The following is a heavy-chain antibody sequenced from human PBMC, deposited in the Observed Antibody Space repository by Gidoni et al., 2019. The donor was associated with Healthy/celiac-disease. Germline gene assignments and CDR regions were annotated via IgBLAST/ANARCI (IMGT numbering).Heavy chain of an antibody. CDR3: TREDYGGNSWYYGMDV. CDR2: MRSKANSYAT. Sequence: EVQLVESGGGLVQPGGSLKLSCAASGFTFSGPAMPWVRQASGKGLGWVVRMRSKANSYATAYAASVKGRFTISRDDSKNTAYLQMNSLKTEDTAVYYCTREDYGGNSWYYGMDVWGQGTTVTVSS. J-gene: IGHJ6*02. D-gene: IGHD4-17*01. CDR1: GFTFSGPA. V-gene: IGHV3-73*01.